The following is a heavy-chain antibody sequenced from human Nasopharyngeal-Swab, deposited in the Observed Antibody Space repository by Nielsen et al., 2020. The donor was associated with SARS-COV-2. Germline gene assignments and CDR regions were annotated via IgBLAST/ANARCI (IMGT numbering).Heavy chain of an antibody. CDR3: ARTPARWGQWLDV. J-gene: IGHJ6*04. Sequence: SETLSLTCTVSGGSISPYYWNWVRQPPGQGLAWIGYVYYYGGSNYNPSLESRVTISLDTSKNQFSLKMTSVTATDTAVYYCARTPARWGQWLDVWGEGTTVTVSS. CDR2: VYYYGGS. V-gene: IGHV4-59*08. CDR1: GGSISPYY. D-gene: IGHD6-19*01.